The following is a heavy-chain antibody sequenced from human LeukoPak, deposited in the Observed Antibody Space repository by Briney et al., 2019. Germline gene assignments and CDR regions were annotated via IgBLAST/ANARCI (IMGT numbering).Heavy chain of an antibody. CDR1: GYTFTGYY. J-gene: IGHJ3*02. V-gene: IGHV1-46*03. CDR3: ARELSSGWYRRPSGDGAFDI. Sequence: GASVKVSCKASGYTFTGYYMHWVRQAPGQGLEWMGIINPSGGSTSYAQKFQGRVTMTRDTSTSTVYMELSSLRSEDTAVYYCARELSSGWYRRPSGDGAFDIWGQGTMVTVSS. D-gene: IGHD6-19*01. CDR2: INPSGGST.